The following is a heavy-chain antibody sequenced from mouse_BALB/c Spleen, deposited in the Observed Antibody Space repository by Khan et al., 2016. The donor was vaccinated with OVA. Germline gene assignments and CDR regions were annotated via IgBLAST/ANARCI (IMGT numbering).Heavy chain of an antibody. J-gene: IGHJ3*01. Sequence: VQLQQSGAELARPGASVKLSCKASGYTFTDYNIHWVKQRPGQGLEWIGEIYPGSDNTYYDDKLKGQSTLTADKSSSTAYMQLSSLKSEDSAVYCGARAWDAWFPYWGQGTLVTVSA. CDR1: GYTFTDYN. D-gene: IGHD4-1*01. CDR3: ARAWDAWFPY. CDR2: IYPGSDNT. V-gene: IGHV1-77*01.